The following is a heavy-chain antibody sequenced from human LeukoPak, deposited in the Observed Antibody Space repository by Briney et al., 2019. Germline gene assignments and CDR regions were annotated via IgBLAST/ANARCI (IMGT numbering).Heavy chain of an antibody. CDR1: GGSISSRHCY. Sequence: SETLSLTCTVSGGSISSRHCYWGWIRQPPGKGLEWIGSIFYSGSTYYNPSLKSRVTISVDTSKNQFSLKLTSVTAADAAVYYCARLDNSGYYFIDYWGQGTLATVS. CDR2: IFYSGST. J-gene: IGHJ4*02. CDR3: ARLDNSGYYFIDY. V-gene: IGHV4-39*01. D-gene: IGHD3-22*01.